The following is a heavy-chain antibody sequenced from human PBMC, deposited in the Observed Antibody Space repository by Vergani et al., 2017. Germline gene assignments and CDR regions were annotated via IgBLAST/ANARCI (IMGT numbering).Heavy chain of an antibody. CDR2: ISGSGGST. J-gene: IGHJ4*02. Sequence: EVQLLESGGGLVQPGGSLRLSCAASGFTFSSYAMSWVRQAPGKGLEWVSAISGSGGSTYYADSVKGRFTISRDNSKNTLYLQMYSRRAEDTAVYYCAKVLHYYDSSGYYYVGGGDYWGQGTLVTVSS. V-gene: IGHV3-23*01. CDR3: AKVLHYYDSSGYYYVGGGDY. D-gene: IGHD3-22*01. CDR1: GFTFSSYA.